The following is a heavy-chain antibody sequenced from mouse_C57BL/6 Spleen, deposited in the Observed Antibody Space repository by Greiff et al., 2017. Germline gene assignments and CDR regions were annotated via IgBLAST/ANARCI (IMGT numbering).Heavy chain of an antibody. V-gene: IGHV5-16*01. CDR3: ARESNGYAMDY. D-gene: IGHD2-5*01. J-gene: IGHJ4*01. CDR1: GFTFSDYY. CDR2: INYDGSST. Sequence: EVQLVESEGGLVQPGSSMKLSCTASGFTFSDYYMAWVRQVPEKGLEWVANINYDGSSTYYLDSLKSRFIISRDNAKNILYLQMSSLKSEDTATYYCARESNGYAMDYWGQGTSVTVSS.